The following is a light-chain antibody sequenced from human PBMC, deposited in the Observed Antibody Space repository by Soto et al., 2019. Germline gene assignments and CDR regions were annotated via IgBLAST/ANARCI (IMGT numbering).Light chain of an antibody. V-gene: IGLV2-14*01. Sequence: QSALTQPASLSASPGQSITISCTGTSSDVGAYKSGCWYQQHPGKAPRLMIYEVTNRPSGVSSRFSGSKSGNTASLTISGLRAEDEADYYCSSSGSPSTLIFGGGTKVTVL. CDR1: SSDVGAYKS. CDR2: EVT. CDR3: SSSGSPSTLI. J-gene: IGLJ2*01.